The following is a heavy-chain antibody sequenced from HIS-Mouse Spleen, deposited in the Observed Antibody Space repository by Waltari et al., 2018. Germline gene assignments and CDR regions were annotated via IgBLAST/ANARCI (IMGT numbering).Heavy chain of an antibody. Sequence: QVQLQESGPGLVKPSETLSLTCTVSGGSISSYYWSWIRQPPGKGLEWIGYIYYSGSTNYNPSLKSRVTISVDTSKNQFSLKLSSVTAADTAVYYCAIHRYNWNDYYGMDVWGQGTTVTVSS. J-gene: IGHJ6*02. V-gene: IGHV4-59*08. CDR1: GGSISSYY. CDR3: AIHRYNWNDYYGMDV. CDR2: IYYSGST. D-gene: IGHD1-20*01.